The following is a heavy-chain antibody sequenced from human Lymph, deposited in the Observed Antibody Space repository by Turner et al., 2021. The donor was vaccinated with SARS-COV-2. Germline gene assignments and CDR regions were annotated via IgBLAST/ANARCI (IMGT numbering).Heavy chain of an antibody. CDR1: GFTFSIYA. CDR2: ISGSGGST. V-gene: IGHV3-23*01. CDR3: AKNEMAMIVVVITLFDY. D-gene: IGHD3-22*01. J-gene: IGHJ4*02. Sequence: EVQLLESGGGLVQPGGSLRLSCAAPGFTFSIYAMRWVRQAPGKGVEWVSGISGSGGSTYYADSVKGRFTISRDNSKNTLYLQMNSLRAEDTAVYYCAKNEMAMIVVVITLFDYWGQGTLVTVSS.